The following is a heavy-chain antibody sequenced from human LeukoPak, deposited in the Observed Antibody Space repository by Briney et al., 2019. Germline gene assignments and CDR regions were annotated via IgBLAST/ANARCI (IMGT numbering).Heavy chain of an antibody. D-gene: IGHD3-3*01. CDR1: GYTFTGFG. Sequence: ASVKVSCKASGYTFTGFGVSWVRQAPGQGLEWMGWISVYNNYTNYARNFQDRVTMTADTSTSTAYMELRSLSSDDTAMYFCAKTHLRITVFGVIAPNSFDVWGQGTMVTVSS. CDR3: AKTHLRITVFGVIAPNSFDV. CDR2: ISVYNNYT. J-gene: IGHJ3*01. V-gene: IGHV1-18*01.